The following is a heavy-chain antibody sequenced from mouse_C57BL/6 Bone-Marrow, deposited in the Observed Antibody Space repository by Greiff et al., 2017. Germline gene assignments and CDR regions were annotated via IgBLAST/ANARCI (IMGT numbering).Heavy chain of an antibody. J-gene: IGHJ2*01. CDR3: ARWGRLRRPYYCDY. V-gene: IGHV1-81*01. CDR1: GYTFTSYG. D-gene: IGHD2-4*01. Sequence: VQLQESGAELARPGASVKLSCKASGYTFTSYGISWVKQRTGQGLEWIGEIYPRSGNTYYNEKFKGKATLTADKSSSTAYMELRSLTSEDSAVYFCARWGRLRRPYYCDYWGQGTTLTVSS. CDR2: IYPRSGNT.